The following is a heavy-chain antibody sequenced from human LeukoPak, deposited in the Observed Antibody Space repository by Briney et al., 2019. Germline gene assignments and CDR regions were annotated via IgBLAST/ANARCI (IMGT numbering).Heavy chain of an antibody. V-gene: IGHV4-34*01. Sequence: SETLSLTCAVYGGSFSGYYWSWIRQPPGKGLEWIGEINHSGSTNYNPSLKSRVTISVDTSKNQFSLKLTSVTAADTAVYYCARGGNYGDYDGYFDYWGQGTLVTVSS. CDR3: ARGGNYGDYDGYFDY. CDR2: INHSGST. CDR1: GGSFSGYY. J-gene: IGHJ4*02. D-gene: IGHD4-17*01.